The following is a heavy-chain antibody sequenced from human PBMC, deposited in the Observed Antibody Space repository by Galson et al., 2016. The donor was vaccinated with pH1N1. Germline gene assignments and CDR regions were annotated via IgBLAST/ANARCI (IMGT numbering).Heavy chain of an antibody. V-gene: IGHV4-30-4*01. CDR3: ARGIRGSYPDRTYYFDS. CDR1: GGSISNGGYY. J-gene: IGHJ4*02. D-gene: IGHD1-26*01. Sequence: LSLTCTVSGGSISNGGYYWSWIRQSPGKGLEWIGDIYDSETTYYNPSLASRVSISVDTSKSQFSLKLTSVAAADAAVYYCARGIRGSYPDRTYYFDSWGQGTLVTVSS. CDR2: IYDSETT.